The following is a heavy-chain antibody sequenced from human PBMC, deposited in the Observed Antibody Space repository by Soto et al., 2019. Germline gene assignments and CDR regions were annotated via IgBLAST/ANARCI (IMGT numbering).Heavy chain of an antibody. V-gene: IGHV4-4*02. D-gene: IGHD1-1*01. CDR3: ATTAWTRLDF. CDR2: VFHSGCA. CDR1: GGSLSTPVW. Sequence: QLQLQESGPGLVKPSGTLSLTCGVSGGSLSTPVWWSWVRLPPGKGLEWIGEVFHSGCATYTPSRPRRVTISLHKSTIQSSLRLRSVTATHTAVYYCATTAWTRLDFWGPGDLVSVSS. J-gene: IGHJ4*02.